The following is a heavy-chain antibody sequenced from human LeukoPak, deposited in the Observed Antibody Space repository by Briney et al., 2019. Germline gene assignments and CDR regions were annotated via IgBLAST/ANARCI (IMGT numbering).Heavy chain of an antibody. CDR3: ARGRLYYYDSSVYWFDS. CDR1: GFTFDSYS. D-gene: IGHD3-22*01. V-gene: IGHV3-21*01. CDR2: ISSGSSYI. J-gene: IGHJ5*01. Sequence: GGSLRLSCAASGFTFDSYSMNWVRQAPGKGLEWVSSISSGSSYIYYTDSVKGRFTISRDNAKNSLYLQMNSLRAEDTAVYYCARGRLYYYDSSVYWFDSWGQGTLVTVSS.